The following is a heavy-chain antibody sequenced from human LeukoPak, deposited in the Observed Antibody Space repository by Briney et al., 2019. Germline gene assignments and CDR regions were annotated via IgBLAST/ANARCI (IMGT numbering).Heavy chain of an antibody. Sequence: GGSLSLSCAASGFTFSNAWMNWVGQAQGRGREWVGRIKSKTDGGGTNYVAPVKGRFTISRDDSKNTLYLQMNSLKTEDTAVYYCARVPQYTGSSRHFDYWGQGTLVTVSS. CDR1: GFTFSNAW. D-gene: IGHD1-26*01. V-gene: IGHV3-15*07. CDR3: ARVPQYTGSSRHFDY. J-gene: IGHJ4*02. CDR2: IKSKTDGGGT.